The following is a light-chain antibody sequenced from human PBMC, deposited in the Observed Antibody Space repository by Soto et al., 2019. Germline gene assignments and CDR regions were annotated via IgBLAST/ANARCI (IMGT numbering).Light chain of an antibody. Sequence: EIVMTQSPATLSVSPGERATLSCRASQSVSSNLAWYQQKPGQAPRLLIYGASTRATGIPARFSGSGSGTEFTLTISSLQSEDFAVYYCQQYNDWPPYTCGQGTELEIK. CDR3: QQYNDWPPYT. CDR2: GAS. CDR1: QSVSSN. J-gene: IGKJ2*01. V-gene: IGKV3-15*01.